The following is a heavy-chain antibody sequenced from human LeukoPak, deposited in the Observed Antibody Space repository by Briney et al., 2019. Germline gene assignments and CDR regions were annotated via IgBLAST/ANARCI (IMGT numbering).Heavy chain of an antibody. J-gene: IGHJ6*02. CDR1: GFTFSNAW. Sequence: GQSMRLSCAASGFTFSNAWMSWVRQAPGKGLEWVGCIKSKTDGGTTDYAAPVKGRFTISRDDSKNTLYLQMNSLKTEDTAVYYCTDYYNGMDVWGQGTTVTVS. CDR3: TDYYNGMDV. V-gene: IGHV3-15*01. CDR2: IKSKTDGGTT.